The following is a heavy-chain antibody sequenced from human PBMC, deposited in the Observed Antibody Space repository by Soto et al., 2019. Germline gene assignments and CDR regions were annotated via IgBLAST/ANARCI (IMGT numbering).Heavy chain of an antibody. V-gene: IGHV3-33*08. CDR2: IWYDGSNK. Sequence: GGSLRLSCAASGFTFSSYGMHWVRQAPGKGLEWVAVIWYDGSNKYYADSVKGRFTISRDNSKNTLYLQMNSLRAEDTAVYYCARDNCSSTSCYYYYMDVWGKGTTVTVSS. D-gene: IGHD2-2*01. CDR1: GFTFSSYG. J-gene: IGHJ6*03. CDR3: ARDNCSSTSCYYYYMDV.